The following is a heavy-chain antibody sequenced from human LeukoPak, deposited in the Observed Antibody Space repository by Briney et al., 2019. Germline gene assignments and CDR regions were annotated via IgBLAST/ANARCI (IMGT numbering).Heavy chain of an antibody. Sequence: SEILSLTCAVYGGSFSGYYWSWIRQPPGKGLEWIGEINHSGSTNYNPSLKSRVTISVDTSKNQFSLKLSSVTAADTAVYYCARESGSYRRNGAFDIWGQGTMVTVSS. CDR2: INHSGST. D-gene: IGHD1-26*01. CDR1: GGSFSGYY. V-gene: IGHV4-34*01. J-gene: IGHJ3*02. CDR3: ARESGSYRRNGAFDI.